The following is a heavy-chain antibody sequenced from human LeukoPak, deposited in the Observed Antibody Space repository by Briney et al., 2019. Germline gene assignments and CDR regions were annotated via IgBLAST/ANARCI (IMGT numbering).Heavy chain of an antibody. CDR1: GGTFSSYA. D-gene: IGHD3-22*01. CDR3: ARGPYYYDSSGYWSYYYYYYGMDV. J-gene: IGHJ6*02. CDR2: IIPMLGIA. Sequence: SVKVSCKASGGTFSSYAISWVRQAPGQGLEWMGRIIPMLGIANYAQKFQGRVTITADKSTSTAYMELSSLRSEDTAVYYCARGPYYYDSSGYWSYYYYYYGMDVWGQGTTVTVSS. V-gene: IGHV1-69*04.